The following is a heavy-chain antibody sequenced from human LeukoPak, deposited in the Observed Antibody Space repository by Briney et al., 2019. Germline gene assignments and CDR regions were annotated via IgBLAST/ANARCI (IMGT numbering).Heavy chain of an antibody. D-gene: IGHD2-15*01. CDR1: GYIFTSYW. V-gene: IGHV5-51*01. J-gene: IGHJ4*02. Sequence: GESLKISCKGSGYIFTSYWIGWVRQMPGNGLEWMGIIYPGDSDTRYSPSFQGQVTISADKSISTAYLQWSSLKASDTAMYYCARYPRSLSDGPIFDYWGQGTLVTVSS. CDR3: ARYPRSLSDGPIFDY. CDR2: IYPGDSDT.